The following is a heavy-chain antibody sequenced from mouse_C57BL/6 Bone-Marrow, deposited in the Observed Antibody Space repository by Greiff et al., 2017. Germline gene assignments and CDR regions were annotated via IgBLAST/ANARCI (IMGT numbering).Heavy chain of an antibody. CDR3: ARDGNYAFAY. D-gene: IGHD2-1*01. Sequence: DVMLVESGGDLVKPGGSLKLSCAASGFTFSSYGMSWVRQTPDKRLEWVATISSGGSYTYYPDSVKGRFTISRDNAKNTLYLQMSSLKSEDTAMYYCARDGNYAFAYWGQGTLVTVSA. CDR1: GFTFSSYG. J-gene: IGHJ3*01. CDR2: ISSGGSYT. V-gene: IGHV5-6*02.